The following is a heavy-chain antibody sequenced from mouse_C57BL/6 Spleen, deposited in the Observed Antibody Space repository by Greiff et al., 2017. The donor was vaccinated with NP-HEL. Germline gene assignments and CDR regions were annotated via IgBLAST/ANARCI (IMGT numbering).Heavy chain of an antibody. J-gene: IGHJ4*01. CDR2: INPNDGTT. CDR3: ARRSGNPHYYAMDY. D-gene: IGHD2-1*01. V-gene: IGHV1-39*01. Sequence: EVQLQQSGPELVKPGASVKISCKASGYSFTDYNMNWVKQSNGKSLEWIGVINPNDGTTSYNQKFKGKATLTVDQSSSTAYMQLNSLTSEDSAVYYCARRSGNPHYYAMDYWGQGTSVTVSS. CDR1: GYSFTDYN.